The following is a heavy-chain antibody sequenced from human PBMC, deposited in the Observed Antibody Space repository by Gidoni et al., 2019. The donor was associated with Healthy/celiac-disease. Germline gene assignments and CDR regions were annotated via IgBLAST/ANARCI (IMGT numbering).Heavy chain of an antibody. J-gene: IGHJ4*02. V-gene: IGHV3-53*01. CDR1: GFTVSSNY. Sequence: EVQLVESGGGLIQPGGSLRLSCAVSGFTVSSNYMTWVRQAPGKGLEWVSVIYSGGSTYYADSVKGRFTISRDNSKNTMYLQMNSLRAEDTAVYYCGYTSYGSGGYSDSWGQGTLVSVSS. CDR3: GYTSYGSGGYSDS. CDR2: IYSGGST. D-gene: IGHD3-22*01.